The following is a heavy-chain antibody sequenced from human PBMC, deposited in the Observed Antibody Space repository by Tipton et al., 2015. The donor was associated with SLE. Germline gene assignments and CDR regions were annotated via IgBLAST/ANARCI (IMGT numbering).Heavy chain of an antibody. J-gene: IGHJ4*02. CDR2: IDYTANP. D-gene: IGHD3-9*01. CDR1: GGSIGSFY. CDR3: TRGGFDWGFPYFDY. Sequence: TLSLTCTVSGGSIGSFYWSWIRQPPGKGLEWIGNIDYTANPNYSPSLKSRLTMSVDTSKNQFSLSLTSVTATDTAVYYCTRGGFDWGFPYFDYWGQGALVTVSS. V-gene: IGHV4-59*08.